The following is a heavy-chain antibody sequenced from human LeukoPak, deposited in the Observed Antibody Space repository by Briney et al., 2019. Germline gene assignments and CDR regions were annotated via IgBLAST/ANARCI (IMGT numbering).Heavy chain of an antibody. J-gene: IGHJ4*02. Sequence: PGGSLRLSCAASGFTFSSSDMVWVRQAPGKGLEWVSYIGTSSSTIYYADSVKGRFTISRDNAKNSLYLQMNSLRDEDTAVYYCARHDYGGNSGDYWGQGTLVTVSS. V-gene: IGHV3-48*02. CDR2: IGTSSSTI. CDR1: GFTFSSSD. D-gene: IGHD4-23*01. CDR3: ARHDYGGNSGDY.